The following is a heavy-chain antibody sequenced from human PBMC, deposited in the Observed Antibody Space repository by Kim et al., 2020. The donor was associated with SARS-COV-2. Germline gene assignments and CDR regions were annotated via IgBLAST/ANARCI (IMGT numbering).Heavy chain of an antibody. CDR1: GFTFSSYW. V-gene: IGHV3-74*01. Sequence: GGSLRLSCAASGFTFSSYWMHWVRQGPGEGPVWVSRVNNDGSETDYADSVKGRFTISRDNARNTVYLQMNRLRAEDTAVYYCARDAFPGYFDVWGRGTLVTVS. D-gene: IGHD2-21*01. CDR2: VNNDGSET. CDR3: ARDAFPGYFDV. J-gene: IGHJ2*01.